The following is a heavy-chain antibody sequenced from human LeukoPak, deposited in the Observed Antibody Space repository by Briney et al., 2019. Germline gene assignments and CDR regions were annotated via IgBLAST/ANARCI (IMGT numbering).Heavy chain of an antibody. CDR3: ARGQGGGSCYD. D-gene: IGHD2-15*01. Sequence: GGSLRLSCVASGFTFSSHGMNWVRQAPGKGLEWVSGITSGTRTYYADSVKGRFAISRDNAKNTLYLQMNSLRAEDTAVYYCARGQGGGSCYDWGQGTLVTVSS. CDR2: ITSGTRT. J-gene: IGHJ4*02. CDR1: GFTFSSHG. V-gene: IGHV3-23*01.